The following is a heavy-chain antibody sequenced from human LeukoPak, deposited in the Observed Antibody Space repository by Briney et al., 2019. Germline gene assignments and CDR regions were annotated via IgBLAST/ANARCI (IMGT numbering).Heavy chain of an antibody. CDR1: GFTFSNFE. J-gene: IGHJ4*02. Sequence: GGSLTLSCASSGFTFSNFEFIWVRQTPGKGLEWVSYISDHGKSRNYVDSVKGRFTISRDNAKNSLYLQMSSLRVEDTAVYFCARARIAAPHLDYWGQGTLVTVSS. D-gene: IGHD6-13*01. V-gene: IGHV3-48*03. CDR3: ARARIAAPHLDY. CDR2: ISDHGKSR.